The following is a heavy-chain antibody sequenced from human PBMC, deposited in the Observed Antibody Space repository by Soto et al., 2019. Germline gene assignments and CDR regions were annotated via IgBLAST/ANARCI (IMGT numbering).Heavy chain of an antibody. CDR3: AKGPRIQLWTYYFDY. J-gene: IGHJ4*02. V-gene: IGHV3-30*18. D-gene: IGHD5-18*01. CDR1: GFTLSSYG. CDR2: ISYDGSNK. Sequence: SLKISFGASGFTLSSYGMHWVRQAPGKGLEWVAVISYDGSNKYYADSVKGRFTISRDNSKNTLYLQMNSLRAEDTAVYYCAKGPRIQLWTYYFDYWGQGTLVTVSS.